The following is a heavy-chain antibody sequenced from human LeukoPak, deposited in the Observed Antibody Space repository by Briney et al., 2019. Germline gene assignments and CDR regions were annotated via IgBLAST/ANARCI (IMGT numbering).Heavy chain of an antibody. CDR3: ASDVAVAGTEGLDP. CDR2: IYYSGST. J-gene: IGHJ5*02. V-gene: IGHV4-39*07. Sequence: SETLSLTCTVSGGSISSYYWGWIRQPPRKGLEWIGSIYYSGSTYYNPSLKSRVTISVDTSKNQFSLKLSSVTAADTAVYYCASDVAVAGTEGLDPWGQGTLVTVSS. D-gene: IGHD6-19*01. CDR1: GGSISSYY.